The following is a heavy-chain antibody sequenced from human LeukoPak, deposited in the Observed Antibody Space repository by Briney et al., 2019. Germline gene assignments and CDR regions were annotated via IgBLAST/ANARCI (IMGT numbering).Heavy chain of an antibody. CDR3: ARENYDSSQGVGLFDY. Sequence: ASVTVSCTASGYTFTSYAMNWVRQAPGQGLEWMGWINTNTGNPTYAQGFTGRFVFSLDTSVSTAYLQISGLKAEDTAVYYCARENYDSSQGVGLFDYWGQGTLVTVSS. D-gene: IGHD3-22*01. V-gene: IGHV7-4-1*02. CDR2: INTNTGNP. CDR1: GYTFTSYA. J-gene: IGHJ4*02.